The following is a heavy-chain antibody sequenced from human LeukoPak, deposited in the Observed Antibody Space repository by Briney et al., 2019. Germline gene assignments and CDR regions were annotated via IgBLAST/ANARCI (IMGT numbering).Heavy chain of an antibody. CDR2: IYYSGST. V-gene: IGHV4-59*01. CDR1: GGSISSYC. J-gene: IGHJ6*03. Sequence: PSETLSLTCTVSGGSISSYCWSWIRQPPGRGLEWIGYIYYSGSTNYNPSLKSRVTISVDTSKNQFSLKLSSVTAADTAVYYCARVRRIDYYYYMDVWGKGTTVTVSS. CDR3: ARVRRIDYYYYMDV. D-gene: IGHD2-15*01.